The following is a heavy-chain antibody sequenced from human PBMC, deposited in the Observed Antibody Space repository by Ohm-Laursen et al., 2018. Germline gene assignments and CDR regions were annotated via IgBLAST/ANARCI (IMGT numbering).Heavy chain of an antibody. V-gene: IGHV3-33*01. D-gene: IGHD5-24*01. CDR3: ARHDGYGR. CDR1: GFTFSSYG. J-gene: IGHJ4*02. CDR2: IWHDGSNK. Sequence: SLRLCCAASGFTFSSYGMNWVRQAPGKGLEWVAIIWHDGSNKYYADSVKGRFTISRDNSKNTLYLQMNSLRAEDTAVYYCARHDGYGRWGQGTRVTVSS.